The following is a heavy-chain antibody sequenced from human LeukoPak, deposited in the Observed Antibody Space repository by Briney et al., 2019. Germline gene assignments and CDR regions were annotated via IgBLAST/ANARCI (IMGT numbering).Heavy chain of an antibody. Sequence: GGSLRLSCAASGFTFSSYGMHWVRQAPGKGLEWVAVIWYDGSNKYYADSVKGRFTISRDNAKNLLFLQMNSLRAEDTAVYYCASWSGSSVLDYWGQGTLVTVSS. CDR3: ASWSGSSVLDY. V-gene: IGHV3-33*03. J-gene: IGHJ4*02. CDR2: IWYDGSNK. D-gene: IGHD3-3*01. CDR1: GFTFSSYG.